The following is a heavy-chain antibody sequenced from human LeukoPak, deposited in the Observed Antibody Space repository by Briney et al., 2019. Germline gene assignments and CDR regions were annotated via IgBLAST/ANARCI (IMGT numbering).Heavy chain of an antibody. J-gene: IGHJ4*02. D-gene: IGHD3-22*01. V-gene: IGHV1-18*01. CDR2: ISAYNGNT. CDR3: ARALYYYDSSGYYTLFDY. CDR1: GYTFTSYG. Sequence: ASVKVSCKGSGYTFTSYGISWVRQAPGQGLEWMGWISAYNGNTNYAQKLQGRVTMTTDTSTSTAYMELRSLRSDDTAVYYCARALYYYDSSGYYTLFDYWGQGTLVTVSS.